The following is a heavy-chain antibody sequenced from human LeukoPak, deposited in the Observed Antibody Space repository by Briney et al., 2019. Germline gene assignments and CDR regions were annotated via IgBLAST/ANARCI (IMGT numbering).Heavy chain of an antibody. CDR2: IYYSGST. J-gene: IGHJ4*02. CDR1: GGSISSYY. Sequence: SETLSLTCTVSGGSISSYYWSWIRHPPGKGLEWIGYIYYSGSTNYNPSLKSRVTISVDTSKNQFSLKLSSVTAADTAVYYCARHPNSSGWSYDYWGQGTLVTASS. D-gene: IGHD6-19*01. V-gene: IGHV4-59*08. CDR3: ARHPNSSGWSYDY.